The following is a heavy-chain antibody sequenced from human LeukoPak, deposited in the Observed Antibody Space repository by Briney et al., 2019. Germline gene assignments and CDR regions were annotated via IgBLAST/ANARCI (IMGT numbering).Heavy chain of an antibody. CDR3: AKDLADIVVVVAATPIDY. CDR2: ISYDGSNK. Sequence: GGSLRLSCAASGFTFSSYGMHWVRQAPGKGLEWVAVISYDGSNKYYADSVKGRFTISRDNSKNTLYLQMNSLRAEDTAVYYCAKDLADIVVVVAATPIDYWGQGTLVTVSS. D-gene: IGHD2-15*01. J-gene: IGHJ4*02. V-gene: IGHV3-30*18. CDR1: GFTFSSYG.